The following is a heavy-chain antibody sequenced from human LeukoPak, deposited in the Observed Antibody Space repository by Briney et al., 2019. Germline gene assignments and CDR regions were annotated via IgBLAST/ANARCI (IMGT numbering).Heavy chain of an antibody. D-gene: IGHD2-8*01. CDR2: INPNSGGT. J-gene: IGHJ4*02. CDR1: GYTFTGYY. CDR3: ARALYCTNGVCYTGFDY. Sequence: ASVKVTCKASGYTFTGYYMHWVRQPPAQGLDWMGFINPNSGGTNYAQKFQGRVTMTRDTSISTAYMELGRLRSDDTAVYYCARALYCTNGVCYTGFDYWGQGTLVTVSS. V-gene: IGHV1-2*02.